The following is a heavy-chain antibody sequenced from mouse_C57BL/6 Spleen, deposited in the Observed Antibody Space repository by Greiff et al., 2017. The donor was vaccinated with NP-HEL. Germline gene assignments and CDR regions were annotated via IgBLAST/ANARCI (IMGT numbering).Heavy chain of an antibody. CDR1: GYTFTSYW. V-gene: IGHV1-69*01. CDR3: AIYGYGPWFAY. Sequence: QVQLQQSGAELVMPGASVKLSCKASGYTFTSYWMHWVKQRPGQGLEWIGEIDPSDSYTNYNQKFKGKSTLTVDKSSSTAYMQLSSLTSEDSAVYYCAIYGYGPWFAYWGQGTLVTVSA. CDR2: IDPSDSYT. D-gene: IGHD2-2*01. J-gene: IGHJ3*01.